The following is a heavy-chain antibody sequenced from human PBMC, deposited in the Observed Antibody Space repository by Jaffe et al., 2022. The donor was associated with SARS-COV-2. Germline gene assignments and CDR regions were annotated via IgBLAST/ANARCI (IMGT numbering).Heavy chain of an antibody. CDR3: ARHGLGGYNPGDFLAFDI. Sequence: QLQLQESGPGLVKPSETLSLTCTVSGGSISSSSYYWGWIRQPPGKGLEWIGSIYYSGSTYYNPSLKSRVTISVDTSKNQFSLKLSSVTAADTAVYYCARHGLGGYNPGDFLAFDIWGQGTMVTVSS. V-gene: IGHV4-39*01. D-gene: IGHD6-25*01. CDR2: IYYSGST. J-gene: IGHJ3*02. CDR1: GGSISSSSYY.